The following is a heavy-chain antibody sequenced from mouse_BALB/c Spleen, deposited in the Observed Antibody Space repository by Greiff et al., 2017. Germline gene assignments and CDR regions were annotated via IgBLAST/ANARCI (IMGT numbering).Heavy chain of an antibody. CDR2: IYPGNSDT. D-gene: IGHD1-2*01. Sequence: VQLQQSGTVLARPGASVKLSCKASGYTFTSYWMHWVKQRPGQGLEWIGAIYPGNSDTSYNQKFKGKAKLTAVTSTSTAYMELSSLTTEDSAVYYCTSYALLLRLYCFDYWGQGTTLTVSA. CDR3: TSYALLLRLYCFDY. V-gene: IGHV1-5*01. CDR1: GYTFTSYW. J-gene: IGHJ2*01.